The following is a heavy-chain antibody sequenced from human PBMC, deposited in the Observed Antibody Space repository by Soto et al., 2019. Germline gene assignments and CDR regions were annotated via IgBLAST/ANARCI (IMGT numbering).Heavy chain of an antibody. Sequence: QPGGSLRLSCAASGFTFISYAMHWVRQAPGKGLEWVSVLSYDGTNKDYADSVKGRFTISRDNSKNTLYLQMNSLRAEDTAVYYCARLFRDYYYGMDVWGQGTTVTVSS. CDR3: ARLFRDYYYGMDV. CDR2: LSYDGTNK. CDR1: GFTFISYA. J-gene: IGHJ6*01. V-gene: IGHV3-30-3*01.